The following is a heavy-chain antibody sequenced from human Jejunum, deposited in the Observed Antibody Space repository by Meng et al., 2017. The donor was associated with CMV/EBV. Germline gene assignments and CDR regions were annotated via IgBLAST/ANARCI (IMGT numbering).Heavy chain of an antibody. CDR3: AREADGATFDY. V-gene: IGHV1-18*01. Sequence: QVQRVQPGAEVKKPGASVKGSCKASGYTFTSYGSNWVRQAPGQGLEWMGWISGYNGNTNYAQKLQGRVTMTTDTSTSTAYMELRSLRSDDTAVYYCAREADGATFDYWGQGTLVTVSS. CDR2: ISGYNGNT. CDR1: GYTFTSYG. J-gene: IGHJ4*02. D-gene: IGHD1-26*01.